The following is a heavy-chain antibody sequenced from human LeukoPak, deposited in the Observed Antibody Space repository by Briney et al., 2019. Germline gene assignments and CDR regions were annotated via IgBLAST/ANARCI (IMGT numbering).Heavy chain of an antibody. Sequence: SQTLSLTCTVSGGSISSGDYYWSWVRQPPGKGLEWIGYIYYSGSTYYNPSLKSRVTISVDTSKNQFSLKLSSVTAADTAVYYCARDSEIVGFDYWGQGTLVTVSS. D-gene: IGHD3-22*01. J-gene: IGHJ4*02. CDR1: GGSISSGDYY. CDR3: ARDSEIVGFDY. CDR2: IYYSGST. V-gene: IGHV4-30-4*01.